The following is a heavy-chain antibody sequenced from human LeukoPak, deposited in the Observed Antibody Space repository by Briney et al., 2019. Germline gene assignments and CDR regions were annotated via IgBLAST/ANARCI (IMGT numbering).Heavy chain of an antibody. CDR3: ARSSWESVAGLFDY. CDR1: GGSFSGYY. V-gene: IGHV4-34*01. CDR2: INHSGST. D-gene: IGHD6-19*01. Sequence: PSETLSLTCAVYGGSFSGYYWSWIRQPPGKGLEWIGEINHSGSTNYNPSLKSRVTISVDTSKNQFSLKLSSVTAADTAVYYCARSSWESVAGLFDYWGQGTLVTVSS. J-gene: IGHJ4*02.